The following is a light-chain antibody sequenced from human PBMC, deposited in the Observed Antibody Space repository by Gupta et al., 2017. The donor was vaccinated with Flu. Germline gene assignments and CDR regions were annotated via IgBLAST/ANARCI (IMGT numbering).Light chain of an antibody. Sequence: IVLTQSLDSLAVSPGERSTINCKSSPSGLYSYNNKNYLAWYQQKPGQPPKLLIYWASTRESGVPDRFSGSGSGTEFTLTISSLQAEDVAVYYCHQYYKSPFTFGPGTKVDVK. CDR3: HQYYKSPFT. CDR2: WAS. V-gene: IGKV4-1*01. J-gene: IGKJ3*01. CDR1: PSGLYSYNNKNY.